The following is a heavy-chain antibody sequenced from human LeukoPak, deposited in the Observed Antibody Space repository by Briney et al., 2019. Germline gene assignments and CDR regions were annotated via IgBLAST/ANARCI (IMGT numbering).Heavy chain of an antibody. J-gene: IGHJ5*02. V-gene: IGHV3-9*01. CDR2: FSWNSGSI. CDR1: GFPFDDYA. CDR3: AKGRDKYQLLSKNWFDP. Sequence: SLRLSCAASGFPFDDYAMHWVRQAPGKGLEWVSGFSWNSGSIGYADSVKGRFTISRDNAKNSLYLQMNSLRAEDTALYYCAKGRDKYQLLSKNWFDPWGQGTLVTVSS. D-gene: IGHD2-2*01.